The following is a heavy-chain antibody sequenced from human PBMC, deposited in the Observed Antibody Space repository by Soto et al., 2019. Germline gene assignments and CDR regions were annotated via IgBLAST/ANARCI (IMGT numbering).Heavy chain of an antibody. J-gene: IGHJ4*02. CDR1: GFTFTSYA. CDR3: AKERWDIVVVGDGAFDY. CDR2: ISGSGSST. D-gene: IGHD2-15*01. V-gene: IGHV3-23*01. Sequence: EVQLLESGGGLVQPGGSLRLSCAASGFTFTSYAMGWVRQAPGKGLEWVSAISGSGSSTSYADSVKGRFTISRDNSKNTLYLQMNSLRAEDTAVYYGAKERWDIVVVGDGAFDYWGQGTMVTFSS.